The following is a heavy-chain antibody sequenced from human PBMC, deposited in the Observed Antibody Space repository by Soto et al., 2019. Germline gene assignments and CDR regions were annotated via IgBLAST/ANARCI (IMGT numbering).Heavy chain of an antibody. D-gene: IGHD3-16*01. CDR1: GFNVMSYW. V-gene: IGHV3-7*01. Sequence: GGSLRLSCAVSGFNVMSYWMSWVRQAPGKGLEWVASIKEDGSEIYYLNSVRGRFSISRESAGNALHLTMNYLSAEDTGVYFCARDIGLDYVSWGQGTLVTVSS. CDR3: ARDIGLDYVS. CDR2: IKEDGSEI. J-gene: IGHJ4*02.